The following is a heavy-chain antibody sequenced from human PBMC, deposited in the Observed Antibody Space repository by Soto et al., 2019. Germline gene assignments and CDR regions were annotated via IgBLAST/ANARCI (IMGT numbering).Heavy chain of an antibody. CDR2: IYYSGST. V-gene: IGHV4-31*03. CDR3: ARDRYYGSGRRLFDS. J-gene: IGHJ5*01. Sequence: PSETLSLTCTVSGGSISSGGYYWSWIRQHPGKGLEWIGYIYYSGSTYYNPSLKSRVTISVDTSKNQFSLKLSSVTAADTAVYYCARDRYYGSGRRLFDSWGKGSLVTVSS. D-gene: IGHD3-10*01. CDR1: GGSISSGGYY.